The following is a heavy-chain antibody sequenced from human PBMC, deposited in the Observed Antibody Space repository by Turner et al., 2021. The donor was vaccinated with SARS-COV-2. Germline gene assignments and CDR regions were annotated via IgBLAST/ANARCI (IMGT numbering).Heavy chain of an antibody. J-gene: IGHJ6*02. CDR1: GGSISSSSYY. CDR3: ARLMDTAMDYYGTDV. Sequence: QLQLQESDPGLGKPSETLSLTCTVSGGSISSSSYYWGWIRQPPGKGLEWIGNHYYSGSAYYNPSLKSRVTISVDPSKNQFSLKLTSVTAADTAVYYCARLMDTAMDYYGTDVWGQGTTVTVSS. D-gene: IGHD5-18*01. V-gene: IGHV4-39*01. CDR2: HYYSGSA.